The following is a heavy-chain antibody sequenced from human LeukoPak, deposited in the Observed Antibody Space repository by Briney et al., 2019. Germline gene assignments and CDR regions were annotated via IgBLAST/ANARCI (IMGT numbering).Heavy chain of an antibody. Sequence: GGSLRLSCAASGFTFSSYAMSWVRQAPGKGLEWVSAISGSGGSTYYADSVKGRFTISRDNSKSTLYLQMNSLRAEDTAVYYCAKDWGVVPAAIRSTRGVDPWGQGTLVTVSS. D-gene: IGHD2-2*02. CDR3: AKDWGVVPAAIRSTRGVDP. V-gene: IGHV3-23*01. J-gene: IGHJ5*02. CDR1: GFTFSSYA. CDR2: ISGSGGST.